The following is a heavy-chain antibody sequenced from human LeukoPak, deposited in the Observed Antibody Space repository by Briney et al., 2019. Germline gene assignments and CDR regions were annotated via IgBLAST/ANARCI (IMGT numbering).Heavy chain of an antibody. CDR2: IRSRADGGTA. CDR3: AKHIYGVVSVQQ. Sequence: GGSLRLSCAASGFTFSSYSMHWVRQAPGKGLEWVGRIRSRADGGTAEYATAVEGRFTISRDDSTNTLYLHMSNVKTEDTAVYYCAKHIYGVVSVQQWGQGTLVTVSS. V-gene: IGHV3-15*01. CDR1: GFTFSSYS. J-gene: IGHJ1*01. D-gene: IGHD3-3*01.